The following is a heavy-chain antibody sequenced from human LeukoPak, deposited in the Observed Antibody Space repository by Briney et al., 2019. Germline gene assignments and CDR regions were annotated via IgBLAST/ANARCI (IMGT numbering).Heavy chain of an antibody. CDR1: GGSISSSSYY. D-gene: IGHD3-10*01. Sequence: SETLSLTCTVSGGSISSSSYYWGWIRQPTGKGLEWIGSIYYSGSTYYNPSLKSRVTISADTSKNQFSLKLSSVTAADTAVYYCARVPGAYYYYYMDVWGKGTTVTVSS. V-gene: IGHV4-39*07. J-gene: IGHJ6*03. CDR2: IYYSGST. CDR3: ARVPGAYYYYYMDV.